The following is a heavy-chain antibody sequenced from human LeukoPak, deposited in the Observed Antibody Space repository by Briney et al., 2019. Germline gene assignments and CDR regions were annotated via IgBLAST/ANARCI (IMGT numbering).Heavy chain of an antibody. V-gene: IGHV4-59*01. D-gene: IGHD3-3*01. CDR1: GGSISRYY. CDR3: AGLRFKGWFDP. Sequence: PSETLSLTCTVSGGSISRYYWSWIRQPPGKGLEWIGYIYYFGSTHYNPSLKSRVTISVDTSKNQFSLKLSSVTAADTAVYYCAGLRFKGWFDPWGQGTLVTVSS. J-gene: IGHJ5*02. CDR2: IYYFGST.